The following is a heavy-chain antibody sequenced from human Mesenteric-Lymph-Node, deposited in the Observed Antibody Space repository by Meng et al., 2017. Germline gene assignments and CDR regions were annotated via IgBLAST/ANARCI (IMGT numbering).Heavy chain of an antibody. D-gene: IGHD5-18*01. Sequence: GESLKISCAASGFTFSSYAMSWVRQAPGKGLEWVSAISGSGGSTYYADSVKGRFTISRDNSKNTLYLQMNSLRAEDTAVYYCARASGIQLWLHVFDYWGQGTLVTVSS. J-gene: IGHJ4*02. CDR3: ARASGIQLWLHVFDY. CDR1: GFTFSSYA. V-gene: IGHV3-23*01. CDR2: ISGSGGST.